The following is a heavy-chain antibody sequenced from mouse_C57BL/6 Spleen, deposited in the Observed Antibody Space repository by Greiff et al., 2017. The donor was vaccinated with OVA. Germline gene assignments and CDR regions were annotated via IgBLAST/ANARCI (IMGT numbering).Heavy chain of an antibody. D-gene: IGHD1-1*01. J-gene: IGHJ1*03. CDR3: TSRYGSSRGYFDV. CDR2: IDPETGGT. CDR1: GYTFTDYE. Sequence: VQLQQSGAELVRPGASVTLSCKASGYTFTDYEMHWVKQTPVHGLEWIGAIDPETGGTAYNQKFKGKAILTADKSSSTDYMEVRSLTSEDSAVDYCTSRYGSSRGYFDVWGTGTTVTVSS. V-gene: IGHV1-15*01.